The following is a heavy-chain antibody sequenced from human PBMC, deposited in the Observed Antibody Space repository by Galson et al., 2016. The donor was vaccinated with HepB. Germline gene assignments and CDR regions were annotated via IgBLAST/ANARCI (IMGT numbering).Heavy chain of an antibody. CDR3: AHRALGAGGLVWFDP. CDR2: IYWDDDK. D-gene: IGHD3-10*01. J-gene: IGHJ5*02. Sequence: PALVKPTQTLTLTCSFSGFSLSTRAVGVSWIRQPPGKALEWLGHIYWDDDKRYSPSLKTRLTITRDPSKNQVALTMTNRDPSDTGTYYCAHRALGAGGLVWFDPWGQGIRVTVSS. CDR1: GFSLSTRAVG. V-gene: IGHV2-5*02.